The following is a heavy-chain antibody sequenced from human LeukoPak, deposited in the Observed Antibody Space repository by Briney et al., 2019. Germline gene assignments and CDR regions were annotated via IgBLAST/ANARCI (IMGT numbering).Heavy chain of an antibody. V-gene: IGHV3-30*07. Sequence: PGASLGNSRVNSGYNFWTYVMTWVCKLPDKGGEWVAGISYDGSNKYYAESVKGRFTVSRDNSKSMLYLQMNSLRAEDTAVFYCARDYCSGSYCLFDYWGQGNLVTVSS. D-gene: IGHD3-10*02. CDR3: ARDYCSGSYCLFDY. J-gene: IGHJ4*01. CDR1: GYNFWTYV. CDR2: ISYDGSNK.